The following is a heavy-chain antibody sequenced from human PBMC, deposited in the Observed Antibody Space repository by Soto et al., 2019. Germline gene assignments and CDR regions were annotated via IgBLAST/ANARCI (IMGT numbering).Heavy chain of an antibody. CDR2: IKQDGSEK. CDR3: ARDGSVAAGTDAFDI. V-gene: IGHV3-7*01. Sequence: EVQLVESGGGLVQPGGSLRLSCAASGFTFSSYWMSWVRQAPGKGLEWVANIKQDGSEKYYVDSVKGRFTISRDNAKNSLYVQMNSLRAEDTAVYYCARDGSVAAGTDAFDIWGQGTMVTVSS. D-gene: IGHD6-13*01. CDR1: GFTFSSYW. J-gene: IGHJ3*02.